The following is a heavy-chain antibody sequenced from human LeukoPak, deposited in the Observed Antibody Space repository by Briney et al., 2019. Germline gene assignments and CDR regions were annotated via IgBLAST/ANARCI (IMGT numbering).Heavy chain of an antibody. D-gene: IGHD3-9*01. CDR3: ARDRTPYYDILTGPHWFDP. CDR1: GYTFTSYG. J-gene: IGHJ5*02. V-gene: IGHV1-18*04. CDR2: ISAYNVNT. Sequence: ASAKVSCKASGYTFTSYGISWVRQAPGQGLEWMGWISAYNVNTNYAQKLQGRVTITTDTSTSTAYMELRSLRSDDTAVYYCARDRTPYYDILTGPHWFDPGGQGTLVTVSS.